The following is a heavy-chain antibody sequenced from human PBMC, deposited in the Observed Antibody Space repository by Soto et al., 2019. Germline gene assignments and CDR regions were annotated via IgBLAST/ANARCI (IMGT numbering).Heavy chain of an antibody. CDR3: ARDTGYSSSWYEDHYFDY. Sequence: GGSLRLSCAASGFTFSSYGMHWVRQAPGKGLEWVAVIWFDGSNNYYADSGKGRFTISRDNSKNTLYLQMNMLRAEDTAVYYCARDTGYSSSWYEDHYFDYWGQGTLVTVSS. CDR2: IWFDGSNN. CDR1: GFTFSSYG. D-gene: IGHD6-13*01. J-gene: IGHJ4*02. V-gene: IGHV3-33*01.